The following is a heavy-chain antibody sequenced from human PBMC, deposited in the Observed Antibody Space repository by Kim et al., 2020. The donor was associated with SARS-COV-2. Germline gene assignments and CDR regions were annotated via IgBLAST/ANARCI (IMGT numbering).Heavy chain of an antibody. CDR1: GFTFTGYA. J-gene: IGHJ5*02. Sequence: GGSLRLSCAASGFTFTGYAMNWVRQAPGKGLEWVSGISAGGGDTYYADSVKGRFTISRDNSKNTLFLQMNSLRAEDTALYYCAKRIHLWLGELDAWGQGTLVTVSS. V-gene: IGHV3-23*01. CDR3: AKRIHLWLGELDA. CDR2: ISAGGGDT. D-gene: IGHD5-18*01.